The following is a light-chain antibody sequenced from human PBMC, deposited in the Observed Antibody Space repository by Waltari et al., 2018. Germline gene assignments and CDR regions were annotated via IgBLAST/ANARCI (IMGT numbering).Light chain of an antibody. Sequence: EIVLTQSPGTLSLSPGERATLSCRASQSVSSSYLAWYQQKPGQAPRLLIYGASSRATGIPDRFSGSGSGTDFTLTISRLEPEDFAVYYCQQYGSSPRLTFVPGTKVDIK. CDR2: GAS. CDR3: QQYGSSPRLT. V-gene: IGKV3-20*01. J-gene: IGKJ3*01. CDR1: QSVSSSY.